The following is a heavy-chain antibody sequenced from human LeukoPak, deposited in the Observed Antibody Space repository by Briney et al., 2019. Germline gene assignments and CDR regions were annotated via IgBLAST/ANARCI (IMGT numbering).Heavy chain of an antibody. V-gene: IGHV3-7*01. CDR1: GFTFSSYW. CDR2: IKQDGSEK. J-gene: IGHJ6*02. Sequence: GGSLRLSCAASGFTFSSYWMSWVRQAPGKGLEWVANIKQDGSEKYYVDSVKGQFTISRDNAKNSLYLQMNSLRAEDTAVYYCARDLLIRVAGTRLYYYYYYGMDVWGQGTTVTVSS. D-gene: IGHD6-19*01. CDR3: ARDLLIRVAGTRLYYYYYYGMDV.